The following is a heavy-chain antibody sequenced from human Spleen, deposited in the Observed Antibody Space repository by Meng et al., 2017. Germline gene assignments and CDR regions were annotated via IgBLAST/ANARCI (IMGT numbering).Heavy chain of an antibody. J-gene: IGHJ4*02. V-gene: IGHV4-31*03. CDR3: ARAPNVIPIFGVVAFDY. CDR2: IYYSGNT. CDR1: GGSISSGGYY. Sequence: QVQLQESGPGLVKPSQNLSLTGTVSGGSISSGGYYWCWIRQHPGKGLEWTGYIYYSGNTYYNPSLKSRVSISVDTSKYQFSLKLSSMTAADTAVYYCARAPNVIPIFGVVAFDYWGQGTLVTVSS. D-gene: IGHD3-3*01.